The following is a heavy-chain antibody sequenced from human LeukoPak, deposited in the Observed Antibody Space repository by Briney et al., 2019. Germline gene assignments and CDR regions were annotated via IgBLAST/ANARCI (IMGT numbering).Heavy chain of an antibody. J-gene: IGHJ4*02. CDR3: ATCRGDCYSFDS. D-gene: IGHD2-21*02. V-gene: IGHV4-30-2*01. CDR2: IYHSGST. CDR1: GGSISSGGYY. Sequence: SETLSLTCTVSGGSISSGGYYWSWIRQPPGKGLEWIGYIYHSGSTYYNPSLKSRVTISADTSKNQFSLKLNSVTAADKAVYYCATCRGDCYSFDSWGQGTLVTVSS.